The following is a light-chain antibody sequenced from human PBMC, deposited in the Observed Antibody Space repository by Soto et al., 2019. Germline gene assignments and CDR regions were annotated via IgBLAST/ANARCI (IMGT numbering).Light chain of an antibody. J-gene: IGKJ1*01. CDR1: QTISSW. V-gene: IGKV1-5*03. Sequence: DIHMTQSPSTLSVSVRDRVTITFRASQTISSWLAWYQQKPGKAPKLLIYKASTLKSGVPSRFSGSGSGTEFTLTISSLQPDDFATYYCQHYNSYSEAFGQGTKVDIK. CDR2: KAS. CDR3: QHYNSYSEA.